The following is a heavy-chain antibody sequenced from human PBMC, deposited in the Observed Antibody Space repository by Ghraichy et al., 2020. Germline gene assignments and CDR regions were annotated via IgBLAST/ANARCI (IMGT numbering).Heavy chain of an antibody. J-gene: IGHJ4*02. CDR1: GCTFSSYA. Sequence: SVKVSCKASGCTFSSYAISWVRQAPGQGLEWMGGIIPIFGTANYAQKFQGSVTITADASTSTVYMELSSLSSEDTAVYSCAFHYSGFNYDSLGSRGAFDYGCQGTLVTVSS. D-gene: IGHD1-26*01. V-gene: IGHV1-69*13. CDR3: AFHYSGFNYDSLGSRGAFDY. CDR2: IIPIFGTA.